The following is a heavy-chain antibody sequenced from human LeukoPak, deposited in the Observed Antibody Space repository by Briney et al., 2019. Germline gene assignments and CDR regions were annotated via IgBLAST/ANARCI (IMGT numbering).Heavy chain of an antibody. CDR3: ARDFCSSTSCYMDV. CDR2: MNPNSGNT. D-gene: IGHD2-2*01. V-gene: IGHV1-8*01. J-gene: IGHJ6*03. Sequence: ASVKVSCKASVYTFTSYDINWVRQATGQGLEWMGWMNPNSGNTGYAQKFQGRVTMTRNTSISTAYMELSSLRSDDTALYYCARDFCSSTSCYMDVWGKGTTVTVSS. CDR1: VYTFTSYD.